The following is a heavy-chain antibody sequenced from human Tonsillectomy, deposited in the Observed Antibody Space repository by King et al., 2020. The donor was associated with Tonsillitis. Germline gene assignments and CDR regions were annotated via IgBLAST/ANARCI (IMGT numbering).Heavy chain of an antibody. D-gene: IGHD3-16*01. Sequence: VQLVESGGGLVQPGGSLRLSCAASGFIFSNYAMSWVRQAPGKGLEWVSAISGSGCSTYYADSVKGHFTISRDNSRNTMYLEMNNLRAEDTALYYCAKPGVEWIELWATAFDIWGQGTMVTVSS. CDR2: ISGSGCST. CDR3: AKPGVEWIELWATAFDI. CDR1: GFIFSNYA. J-gene: IGHJ3*02. V-gene: IGHV3-23*04.